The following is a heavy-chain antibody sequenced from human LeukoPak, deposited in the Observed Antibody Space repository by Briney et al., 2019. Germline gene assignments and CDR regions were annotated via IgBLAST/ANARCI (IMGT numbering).Heavy chain of an antibody. J-gene: IGHJ4*02. CDR2: IKQDGSEK. D-gene: IGHD3-22*01. CDR1: GFTFSSYW. Sequence: GGSLRLSCAASGFTFSSYWMSWVRQAPGKGLEWVANIKQDGSEKYYVDSVKGRFTISRDNAKNSLYLQMNSLRAEDTAVYYCARDQKWYYYDSSGYYPDYFDYWGQGTLVTVSS. CDR3: ARDQKWYYYDSSGYYPDYFDY. V-gene: IGHV3-7*01.